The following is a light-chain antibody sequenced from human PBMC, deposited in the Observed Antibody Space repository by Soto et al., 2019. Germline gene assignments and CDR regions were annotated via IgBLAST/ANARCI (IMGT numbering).Light chain of an antibody. CDR3: QQYNNWPRTWT. Sequence: EIVMTQSPATLSVSPGERATLSCRASQSVSSNLAWYQQKPGQAPRLLIYGASTRATGIQARFSGIGSGTEFTLTISSLQSEDFAVSYCQQYNNWPRTWTFGQGTKVEIK. CDR2: GAS. V-gene: IGKV3-15*01. J-gene: IGKJ1*01. CDR1: QSVSSN.